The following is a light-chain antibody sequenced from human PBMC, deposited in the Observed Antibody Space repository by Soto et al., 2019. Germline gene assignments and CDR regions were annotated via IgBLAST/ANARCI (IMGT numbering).Light chain of an antibody. CDR2: DAS. CDR1: QSISSW. J-gene: IGKJ2*01. Sequence: DIQMTQSPSTLSASVGDRVTITCRASQSISSWLAWYQQKPGKAPKLLIYDASSLESGVPSRVSGSGSGKGLPSTHRSLQACGFCNYYLQKYNRYPLTFGQGTKLEIK. CDR3: QKYNRYPLT. V-gene: IGKV1-5*01.